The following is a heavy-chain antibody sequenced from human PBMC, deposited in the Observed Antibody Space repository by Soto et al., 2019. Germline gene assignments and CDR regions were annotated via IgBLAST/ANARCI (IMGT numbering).Heavy chain of an antibody. CDR2: ISAYNGNT. CDR3: AREFRSTIAARPNWFDP. V-gene: IGHV1-18*01. Sequence: GASVKVSCKASGYTFTSYGISWVRQAPGQGLEWMGWISAYNGNTNYAQKLQGRVTMTTDTSTSTAYMELRSLRSDDTAVYYCAREFRSTIAARPNWFDPWGQGTLVTVSS. CDR1: GYTFTSYG. J-gene: IGHJ5*02. D-gene: IGHD6-6*01.